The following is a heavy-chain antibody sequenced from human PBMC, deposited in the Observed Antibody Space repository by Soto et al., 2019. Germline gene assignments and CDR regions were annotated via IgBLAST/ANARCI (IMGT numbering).Heavy chain of an antibody. Sequence: XXTLSLPFTVSGGSIRSYYWRWILQPPGKGLEWIGYIYYSGSTNYNPSLKSRVTISVDTSKNQFSLKLSSVTAADTDVYYCARGDIVATGYYYYYGMDVWGQGTTVTVSS. CDR1: GGSIRSYY. D-gene: IGHD5-12*01. V-gene: IGHV4-59*01. J-gene: IGHJ6*02. CDR3: ARGDIVATGYYYYYGMDV. CDR2: IYYSGST.